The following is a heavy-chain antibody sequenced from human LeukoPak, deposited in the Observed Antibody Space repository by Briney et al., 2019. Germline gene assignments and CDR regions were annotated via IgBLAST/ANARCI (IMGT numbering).Heavy chain of an antibody. CDR3: ARHLLGWKGYYFDY. CDR1: GGSISSNSYY. Sequence: SETLSLTCAVSGGSISSNSYYWGWIRQPPGKGLEWIGSIYYSGSTYYNPSLKSRVTISVDTSKNQFSLKLSSVTAADTAVYYCARHLLGWKGYYFDYWGQGTLVTVSS. CDR2: IYYSGST. J-gene: IGHJ4*02. D-gene: IGHD1-1*01. V-gene: IGHV4-39*01.